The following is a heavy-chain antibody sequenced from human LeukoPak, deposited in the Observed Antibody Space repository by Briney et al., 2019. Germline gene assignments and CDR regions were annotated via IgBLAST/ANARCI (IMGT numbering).Heavy chain of an antibody. Sequence: GGSLRLSCAASGFTFSNYIMTWVRQAPGKGLEWVSVINNGGDTTYYADSVKGRFTISRDNSKNTLYLQMNSLRAEDTAVYYCARDGMTPEYSSSTFDYWGQGTLVTVSS. V-gene: IGHV3-23*01. D-gene: IGHD6-13*01. CDR2: INNGGDTT. CDR1: GFTFSNYI. CDR3: ARDGMTPEYSSSTFDY. J-gene: IGHJ4*02.